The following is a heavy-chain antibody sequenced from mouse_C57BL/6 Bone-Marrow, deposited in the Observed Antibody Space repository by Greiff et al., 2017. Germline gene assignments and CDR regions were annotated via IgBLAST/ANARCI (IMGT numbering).Heavy chain of an antibody. Sequence: EVKLKQSGAELVRPGASVKLSCTASGFNIKDDYMHWVKQRPEQGLGWIGWIDPENGDTEYAWKFQGKATITADTSSNTAYLQLSSLASEDTAVYYCTLWFPTGWFAYWGQGTLVTVSA. J-gene: IGHJ3*01. CDR3: TLWFPTGWFAY. CDR1: GFNIKDDY. D-gene: IGHD2-2*01. V-gene: IGHV14-4*01. CDR2: IDPENGDT.